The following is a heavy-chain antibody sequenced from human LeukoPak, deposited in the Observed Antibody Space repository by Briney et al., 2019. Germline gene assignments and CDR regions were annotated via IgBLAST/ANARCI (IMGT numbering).Heavy chain of an antibody. CDR2: MNPNSGNT. CDR3: ARGIGSSWYPASYYYYYMDV. V-gene: IGHV1-8*03. Sequence: ASVKVSCKASGGTFSSYAISWVRQAPGQGLEWMGWMNPNSGNTGYAQKFQGRVTITRNTSISTAYMELSSLRSEDTAVYYCARGIGSSWYPASYYYYYMDVWGKGTTVTVSS. CDR1: GGTFSSYA. J-gene: IGHJ6*03. D-gene: IGHD6-13*01.